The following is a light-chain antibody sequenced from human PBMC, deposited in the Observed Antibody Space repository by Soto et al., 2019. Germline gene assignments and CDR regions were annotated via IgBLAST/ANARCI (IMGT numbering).Light chain of an antibody. CDR1: QSVSSSY. J-gene: IGKJ5*01. CDR2: GAS. V-gene: IGKV3-20*01. CDR3: HQYGSSPPVT. Sequence: EIVLTQSPGTLSLSPGERATLSCGASQSVSSSYLAWYQQKPGQTPRLLIYGASGRATGIPDRFSGSGSGTDFTLTISRLEPEDFAVYYCHQYGSSPPVTVGQGTRLEIK.